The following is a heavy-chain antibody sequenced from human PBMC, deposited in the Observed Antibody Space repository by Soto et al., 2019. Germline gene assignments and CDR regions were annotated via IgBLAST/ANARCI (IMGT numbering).Heavy chain of an antibody. D-gene: IGHD1-7*01. CDR3: VNLPCRQMSCPDY. Sequence: GGSLRLSCTASGFTFSDHYMDWVRQAPGKGLEWVGRSRNKANSYTTEYAASVEGRFTISRDNSKNTLYLQMSSLRAEDTAVYYCVNLPCRQMSCPDYWGQGTLVTVSS. J-gene: IGHJ4*02. CDR2: SRNKANSYTT. V-gene: IGHV3-72*01. CDR1: GFTFSDHY.